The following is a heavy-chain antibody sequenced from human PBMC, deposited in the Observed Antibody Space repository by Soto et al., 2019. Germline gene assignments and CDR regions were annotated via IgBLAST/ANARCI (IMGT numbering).Heavy chain of an antibody. J-gene: IGHJ3*02. Sequence: QVQLQESGPGLVKPSETLSLTCTVSGGSISSYYWSWIRQPPGKGLEWIGYIYYSGSTNYNPSLKSRVTISVDTAQNQFSLKLSCVTAADTAVYDCARDDDDSDAFDIWGQGTMVTVSS. CDR1: GGSISSYY. CDR2: IYYSGST. CDR3: ARDDDDSDAFDI. V-gene: IGHV4-59*01. D-gene: IGHD4-17*01.